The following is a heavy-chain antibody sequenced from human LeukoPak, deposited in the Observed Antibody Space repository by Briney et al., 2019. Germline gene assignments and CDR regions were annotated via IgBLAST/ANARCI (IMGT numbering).Heavy chain of an antibody. Sequence: GGSLRLSCAASGFTFSNSWMHWARQAPGKGLVWVSRINSDASSTNYADSVKGRFTLSRDNAKNTLYLQMNSLRAEDTAVYYCVRGLSGYASSLGYWGQGTLVTVSS. J-gene: IGHJ4*02. D-gene: IGHD6-6*01. CDR2: INSDASST. CDR3: VRGLSGYASSLGY. CDR1: GFTFSNSW. V-gene: IGHV3-74*01.